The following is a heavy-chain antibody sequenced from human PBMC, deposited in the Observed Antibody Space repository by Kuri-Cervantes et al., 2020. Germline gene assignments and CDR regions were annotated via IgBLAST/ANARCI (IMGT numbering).Heavy chain of an antibody. V-gene: IGHV4-39*01. Sequence: SETLSLTCTVSGGSISSSSYYWGWIRQPPGKGLEWIGSIYYSGSTYYNPSLKSRVTISVDTSKNRFSLKLSSVTAADTAVYYCARPNNWNDPFDYWGQGTLVTVSS. CDR2: IYYSGST. J-gene: IGHJ4*02. CDR3: ARPNNWNDPFDY. CDR1: GGSISSSSYY. D-gene: IGHD1-1*01.